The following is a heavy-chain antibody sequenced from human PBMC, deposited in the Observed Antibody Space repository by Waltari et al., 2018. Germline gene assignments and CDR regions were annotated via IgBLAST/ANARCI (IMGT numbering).Heavy chain of an antibody. CDR3: ARDHHSDCPGGVCFHFDY. D-gene: IGHD2-8*02. Sequence: QVQLVQSGAEVKKPGASVKVSCKTSGYTFTGFYLYWMRQAPGQGLEYMGRINPDSGATDYAQKFEGRLTMTRDTSINTAYMEMSSLTPDDTAVFYCARDHHSDCPGGVCFHFDYWGQGTLVTVSS. V-gene: IGHV1-2*06. CDR1: GYTFTGFY. J-gene: IGHJ4*02. CDR2: INPDSGAT.